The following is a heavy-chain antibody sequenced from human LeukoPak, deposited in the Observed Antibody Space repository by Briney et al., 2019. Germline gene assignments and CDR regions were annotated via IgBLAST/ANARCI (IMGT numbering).Heavy chain of an antibody. CDR3: ARDPFSSLGGLFDY. Sequence: ASVNVSCKASGYSFTSYAMHWVRQAPGQRLEWMGWINAGNGNTKYSQKFQGRVTITRDTSISTVYMELSRLRSDDTAVYYCARDPFSSLGGLFDYWGQGTLVTVSS. V-gene: IGHV1-3*01. CDR2: INAGNGNT. J-gene: IGHJ4*02. CDR1: GYSFTSYA. D-gene: IGHD6-13*01.